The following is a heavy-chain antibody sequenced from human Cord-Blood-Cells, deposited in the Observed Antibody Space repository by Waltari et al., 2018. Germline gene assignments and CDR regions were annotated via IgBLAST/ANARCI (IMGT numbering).Heavy chain of an antibody. CDR1: GFTFSSYA. CDR2: ISGSGGST. D-gene: IGHD6-6*01. V-gene: IGHV3-23*04. Sequence: EVQLVESGGGLVQPGGSMRLSCAASGFTFSSYAMSWVRQAPGKGLERVSGISGSGGSTDYAHSVKGRFTISRDKSKNTLYLEMNSLGAEDTAVYYCAKERGYSSSYYFDYWGQGTLVTVAS. J-gene: IGHJ4*02. CDR3: AKERGYSSSYYFDY.